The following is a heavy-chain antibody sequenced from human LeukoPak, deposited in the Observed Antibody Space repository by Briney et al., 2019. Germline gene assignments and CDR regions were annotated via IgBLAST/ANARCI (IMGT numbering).Heavy chain of an antibody. D-gene: IGHD5-24*01. CDR1: GGSFCGFY. CDR3: ARVREGRDGYNFDS. V-gene: IGHV4-34*11. CDR2: IYYTGGA. J-gene: IGHJ4*02. Sequence: SETLSLTCAVYGGSFCGFYWSWIRQPPGPGLEWIGYIYYTGGANSNTFLKSRVTMSVVTSTNQISRKPSSLTASDPAVYFFARVREGRDGYNFDSWGQGTLVTVSS.